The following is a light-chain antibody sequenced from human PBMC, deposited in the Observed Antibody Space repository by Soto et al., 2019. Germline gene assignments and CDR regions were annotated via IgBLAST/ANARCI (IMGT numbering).Light chain of an antibody. J-gene: IGKJ1*01. CDR3: QQYGSSPTWT. Sequence: DIVLTPSPATLSVSPGARVALSGMASQSVSSDLAWYQQKVGQAPRLLIYGASTRATGIPDRFSGSGSGTDFTLTISSLEFGDSAVYYCQQYGSSPTWTFGQGTKVDI. CDR1: QSVSSD. V-gene: IGKV3D-15*02. CDR2: GAS.